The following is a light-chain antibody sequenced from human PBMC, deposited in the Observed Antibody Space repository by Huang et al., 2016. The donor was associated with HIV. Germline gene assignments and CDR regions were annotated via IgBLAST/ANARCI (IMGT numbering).Light chain of an antibody. J-gene: IGKJ1*01. Sequence: EIVMTQSPATLSVSPGERVTLSCRASQRVSNNLAWYQQKPGQAPRLLIHGASTRATGVPAKFSGSGSGTEFALTINSLQFEDFAVYYCQQYYDWPPWTFGQGTKVEIK. CDR3: QQYYDWPPWT. CDR2: GAS. V-gene: IGKV3-15*01. CDR1: QRVSNN.